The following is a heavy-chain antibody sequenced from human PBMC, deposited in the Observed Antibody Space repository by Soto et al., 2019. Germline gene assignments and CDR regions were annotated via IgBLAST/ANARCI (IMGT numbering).Heavy chain of an antibody. J-gene: IGHJ3*02. CDR1: GGSISSGGDY. D-gene: IGHD2-2*01. CDR2: IYYSGST. V-gene: IGHV4-31*03. CDR3: ARDIVVVPAAINAFDI. Sequence: SETLSLSCTVAGGSISSGGDYWSWLRQHPGKGLEWIGYIYYSGSTYYNPSLKSRVTISVDTSKNQFSLKLSSVTAADTAVYYCARDIVVVPAAINAFDIWGQGTMVTVSS.